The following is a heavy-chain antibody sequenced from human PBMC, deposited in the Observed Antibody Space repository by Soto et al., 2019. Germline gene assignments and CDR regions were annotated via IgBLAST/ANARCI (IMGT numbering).Heavy chain of an antibody. D-gene: IGHD1-26*01. J-gene: IGHJ3*02. CDR1: VGTFSSYA. CDR3: ASRERVDAFDI. V-gene: IGHV1-69*13. CDR2: IIPILGSA. Sequence: SVKVSCTAPVGTFSSYAISLVRQAPGQGLEWMGGIIPILGSANYAQKFQDRVTITADESTSTTYMELSSLRSEDAAVYYCASRERVDAFDIWGQGTMVTVSS.